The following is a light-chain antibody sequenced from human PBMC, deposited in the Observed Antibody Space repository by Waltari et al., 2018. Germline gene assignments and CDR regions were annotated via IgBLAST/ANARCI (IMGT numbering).Light chain of an antibody. CDR3: NSYTGSSSWV. CDR2: DVS. V-gene: IGLV2-14*01. CDR1: RRDLGFYNY. J-gene: IGLJ3*02. Sequence: QSALTQPTSVSGSPGQSITLSCTGTRRDLGFYNYVSWYQQYPGKVPQLLIYDVSDRPSGVSSRFSGSKSGNTASLTISGLQADDEADYYCNSYTGSSSWVFGGGTKLTVL.